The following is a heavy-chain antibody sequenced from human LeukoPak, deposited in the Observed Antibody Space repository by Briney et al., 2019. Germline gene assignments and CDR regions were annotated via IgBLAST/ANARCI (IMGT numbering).Heavy chain of an antibody. J-gene: IGHJ4*02. Sequence: PGGSLRLSCTASGFNVRTNYMFWVRQAPGKGLECVSVMYSDGSAYYADSVKGRFTLSRDNSMNTLFLQMNSLRADDTAMCYCAGALHYNYFETRYFGYWGQGTPVTVSS. CDR1: GFNVRTNY. CDR2: MYSDGSA. D-gene: IGHD3-22*01. V-gene: IGHV3-53*01. CDR3: AGALHYNYFETRYFGY.